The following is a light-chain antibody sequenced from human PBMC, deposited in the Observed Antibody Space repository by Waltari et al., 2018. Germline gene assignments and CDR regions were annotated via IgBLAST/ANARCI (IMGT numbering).Light chain of an antibody. CDR2: VNSDGSH. Sequence: QLVLTQSPSASASLGASVKLTCTLSSDHSTNVVAWLQQQPEKGPRFLMKVNSDGSHTKGDESPDRFSGSSSGAERYLTISSLQSEDETDYYCQTGGHGTWVFGGGTKLTVL. V-gene: IGLV4-69*01. CDR3: QTGGHGTWV. CDR1: SDHSTNV. J-gene: IGLJ3*02.